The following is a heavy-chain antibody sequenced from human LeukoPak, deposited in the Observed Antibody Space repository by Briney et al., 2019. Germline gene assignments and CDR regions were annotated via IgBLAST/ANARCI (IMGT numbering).Heavy chain of an antibody. CDR3: VRDLGYCSGGSCYSGYFYGLDV. CDR1: GFTFSSYD. D-gene: IGHD2-15*01. J-gene: IGHJ6*02. V-gene: IGHV3-13*01. Sequence: GRSLRLSCAASGFTFSSYDMHWVRQATGKGLEWVAAIGPGGDTYYPDSVKGRFTISRENANNSLYLQMNSLRAGDTAVYYCVRDLGYCSGGSCYSGYFYGLDVWGQGTTVTVSS. CDR2: IGPGGDT.